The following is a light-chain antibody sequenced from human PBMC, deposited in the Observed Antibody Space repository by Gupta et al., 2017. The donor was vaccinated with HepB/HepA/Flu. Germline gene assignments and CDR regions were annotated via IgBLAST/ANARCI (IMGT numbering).Light chain of an antibody. V-gene: IGLV3-21*03. Sequence: SFVPTQPPSASVAPGKTARITCGGNHIGSKSVHWYRQKPGQAPVLVVYDDSDRHSGIPERFSGSNSRNTATLTISRVEAGDEADYYYQVWDNSSDHRYVVFGGGTKLTVL. CDR1: HIGSKS. CDR2: DDS. J-gene: IGLJ2*01. CDR3: QVWDNSSDHRYVV.